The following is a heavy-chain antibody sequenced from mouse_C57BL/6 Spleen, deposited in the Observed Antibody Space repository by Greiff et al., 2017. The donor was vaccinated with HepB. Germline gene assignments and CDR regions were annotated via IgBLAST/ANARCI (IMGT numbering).Heavy chain of an antibody. J-gene: IGHJ3*01. CDR2: ISSGNSTI. CDR3: ARDYYGSTYGFAY. D-gene: IGHD1-1*01. V-gene: IGHV5-17*01. CDR1: GFTFSDYG. Sequence: EVQLQQSGGGLVKPGGSLKLSCAASGFTFSDYGMHWVRQAPEKGLEWVAYISSGNSTIYYADTVKGRFTISRDNAKNTLFLQMTSLRSEDTAMYYCARDYYGSTYGFAYWGQGTLVTVSA.